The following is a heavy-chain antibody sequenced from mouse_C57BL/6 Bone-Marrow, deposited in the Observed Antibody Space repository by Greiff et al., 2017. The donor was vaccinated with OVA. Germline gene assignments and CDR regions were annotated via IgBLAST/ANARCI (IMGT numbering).Heavy chain of an antibody. V-gene: IGHV1-82*01. J-gene: IGHJ3*01. D-gene: IGHD1-1*01. Sequence: VQLQQSGPELVKPGASVKISCKASGYAFSSSWMNWVKQRPGKGLEWIGRIYPGDGDTNYNGKFKGKATLTADKSSSTAYMQLSSLTSEDSAVYFCARGGGGYYGCWFAYWGQGTLVTVSA. CDR1: GYAFSSSW. CDR3: ARGGGGYYGCWFAY. CDR2: IYPGDGDT.